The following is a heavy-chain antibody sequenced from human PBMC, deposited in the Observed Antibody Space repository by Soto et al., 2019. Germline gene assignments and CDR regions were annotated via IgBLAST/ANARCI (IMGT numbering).Heavy chain of an antibody. CDR2: INHSGST. J-gene: IGHJ4*02. CDR1: GESLRDYY. Sequence: PSETLSLTCAVYGESLRDYYWSWIRQPPGKGLEWIGEINHSGSTNYSPSLKSRVSISVDTSKKQFSLKVTSVTAADTAVYYCARGGGGYDYVWGRYRPFDFWGQGPLVTVSS. V-gene: IGHV4-34*01. CDR3: ARGGGGYDYVWGRYRPFDF. D-gene: IGHD3-16*02.